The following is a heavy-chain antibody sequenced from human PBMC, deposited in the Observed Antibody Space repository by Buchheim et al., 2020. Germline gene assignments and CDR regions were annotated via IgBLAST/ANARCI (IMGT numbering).Heavy chain of an antibody. CDR1: GFTFGTYA. CDR3: ARDWVNIGGLDV. D-gene: IGHD3-16*01. J-gene: IGHJ6*02. V-gene: IGHV3-30-3*01. Sequence: QVQLVESGGGVVQPGRSVRLSCAASGFTFGTYAMHWVRQAPGKGLEWVAVISDVGDKKHYSDSLQGRFTVSRDNSRNTLYLQMNSLRPEDTAVYYCARDWVNIGGLDVWGQGTT. CDR2: ISDVGDKK.